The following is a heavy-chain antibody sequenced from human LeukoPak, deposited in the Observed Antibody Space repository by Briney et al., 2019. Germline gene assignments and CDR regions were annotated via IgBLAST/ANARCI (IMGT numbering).Heavy chain of an antibody. V-gene: IGHV2-5*02. CDR1: GFSLSTSGVG. Sequence: SGPTLVNPTQTLTLTCTFSGFSLSTSGVGVGWIRQPPGKALEWLALIYWDDDKRYSPSLKSRLTITKDTSKNQVVLTMTYMDPVDTATYFCAHSRYYYDRGGYYRYHHAFDIWGQGTMVTVSS. D-gene: IGHD3-22*01. J-gene: IGHJ3*02. CDR2: IYWDDDK. CDR3: AHSRYYYDRGGYYRYHHAFDI.